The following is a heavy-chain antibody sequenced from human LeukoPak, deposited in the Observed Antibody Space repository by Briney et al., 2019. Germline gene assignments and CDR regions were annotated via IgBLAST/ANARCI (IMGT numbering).Heavy chain of an antibody. CDR1: GYTLTELS. Sequence: ASVKPSCKVSGYTLTELSMHWVRQAPGKGLEWMEGFHPEDGETTHAQNIQGRPTMTEDPPTHTAYMELSSLRSEDTAVYYWATRPKHYSSSWFYFDYWGQGTLVTVSS. V-gene: IGHV1-24*01. J-gene: IGHJ4*02. CDR3: ATRPKHYSSSWFYFDY. CDR2: FHPEDGET. D-gene: IGHD6-13*01.